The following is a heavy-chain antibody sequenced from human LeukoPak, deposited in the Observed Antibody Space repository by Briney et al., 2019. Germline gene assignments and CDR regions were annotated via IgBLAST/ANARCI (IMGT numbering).Heavy chain of an antibody. V-gene: IGHV3-21*01. D-gene: IGHD2/OR15-2a*01. Sequence: PGGSLRLSCAASGFTFSSYSMNWVRQAPGKGLEWVSSISSSSSYIYYADSVKGRFTISRDNAKNSLYLQMNSLRAEDTAVYYCAREVEGLSDAFDIWGQGTMVTVSS. J-gene: IGHJ3*02. CDR1: GFTFSSYS. CDR2: ISSSSSYI. CDR3: AREVEGLSDAFDI.